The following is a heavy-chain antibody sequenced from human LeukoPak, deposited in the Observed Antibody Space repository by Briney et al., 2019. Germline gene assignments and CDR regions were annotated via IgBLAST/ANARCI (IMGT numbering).Heavy chain of an antibody. CDR1: GFTFSNAW. D-gene: IGHD3-10*01. Sequence: GGSLRLSCAASGFTFSNAWMSWVRQAPGKGPEWVGRIKSNAAGATTDYAAPVKGRFTISRDDSRHTLYLQMNSLKTEDTAVYYCTMIQGWGSGSYYVDYWGQGTLVTVSS. CDR2: IKSNAAGATT. CDR3: TMIQGWGSGSYYVDY. J-gene: IGHJ4*02. V-gene: IGHV3-15*01.